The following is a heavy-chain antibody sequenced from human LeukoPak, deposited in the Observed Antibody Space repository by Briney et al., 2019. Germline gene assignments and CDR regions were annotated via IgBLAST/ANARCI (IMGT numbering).Heavy chain of an antibody. J-gene: IGHJ4*02. CDR2: INAGNGNT. V-gene: IGHV1-3*01. Sequence: ASVKVSCTASGYTFTSYAMHWVRQAPGQRLEWMGWINAGNGNTKYSQKFQGRVTITRDTSASTAYMELSSLRSEDTAVYYCARDWGFYYYDSSGYYLNWGQGTLVTVSS. CDR3: ARDWGFYYYDSSGYYLN. CDR1: GYTFTSYA. D-gene: IGHD3-22*01.